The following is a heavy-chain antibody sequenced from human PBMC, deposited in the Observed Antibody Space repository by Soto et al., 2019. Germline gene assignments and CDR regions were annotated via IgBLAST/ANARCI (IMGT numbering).Heavy chain of an antibody. CDR2: VDSDGRGT. V-gene: IGHV3-74*01. CDR3: GTVFEH. J-gene: IGHJ4*02. Sequence: EVQLVESGGGSVQPGGSLRLPGLASGITFINYWRHWVRQVPGKGLVWVARVDSDGRGTSYADFVKGRFTISRDNAKNTLYLQMNGLRVEDTAMYYCGTVFEHWGQGIPVTVSS. CDR1: GITFINYW.